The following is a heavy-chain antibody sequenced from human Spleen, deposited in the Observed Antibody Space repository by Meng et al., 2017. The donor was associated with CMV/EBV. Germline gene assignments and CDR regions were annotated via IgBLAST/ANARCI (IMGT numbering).Heavy chain of an antibody. D-gene: IGHD5-12*01. Sequence: ETLSLTCAASGFTFSSYSMNWVRQAPGKGLEWVSSISSSSSYIYYADSVKGRFTISRDNAKNSLYLQMNSLRAEDTAVYYCARDRYSGYFYDYWGQGTLVTVSS. J-gene: IGHJ4*02. V-gene: IGHV3-21*01. CDR1: GFTFSSYS. CDR3: ARDRYSGYFYDY. CDR2: ISSSSSYI.